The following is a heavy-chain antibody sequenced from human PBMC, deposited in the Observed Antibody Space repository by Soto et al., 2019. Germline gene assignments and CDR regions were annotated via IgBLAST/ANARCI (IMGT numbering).Heavy chain of an antibody. CDR2: INSDGSST. V-gene: IGHV3-74*01. CDR3: VRTSLVVAAATREDY. Sequence: EVQLVESGGGLVQPGGSLRLSCAASGFTFSSYWMHWVRQAPGKGLVWVSRINSDGSSTSYADSVKGRFTIYRDNAKNTLYLQMNGLRAEDTAVYYCVRTSLVVAAATREDYWGQGTLVTVSS. CDR1: GFTFSSYW. D-gene: IGHD2-15*01. J-gene: IGHJ4*02.